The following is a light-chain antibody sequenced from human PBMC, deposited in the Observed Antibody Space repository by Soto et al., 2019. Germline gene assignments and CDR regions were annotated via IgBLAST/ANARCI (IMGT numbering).Light chain of an antibody. CDR2: DAT. CDR1: QTITSW. V-gene: IGKV1-5*01. Sequence: DVQMAPPPSTLIGSVRDTVPWGWRASQTITSWLAWYQQKPGKAPKVLIWDATTLHRGVPSRFSGSRSGTEFTLTISSLQPEDFATYYCQQLSTYPLTFGGGTKVDIK. CDR3: QQLSTYPLT. J-gene: IGKJ4*01.